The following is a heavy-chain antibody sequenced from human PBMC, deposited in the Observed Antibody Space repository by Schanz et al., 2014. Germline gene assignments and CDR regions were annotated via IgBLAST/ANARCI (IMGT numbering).Heavy chain of an antibody. CDR3: ARPLGPNYYYYGLDV. Sequence: QVQLVESGGGVVQPGRSLRLSCAASRFTFSSYTMHWVRQAPGKGLEWVALISYDGSNKYYADSVKGRFAISRDNAKNTLYLQMNSLRAEDTAVYYCARPLGPNYYYYGLDVWGQGTTVTVSS. V-gene: IGHV3-30*09. CDR1: RFTFSSYT. J-gene: IGHJ6*02. CDR2: ISYDGSNK.